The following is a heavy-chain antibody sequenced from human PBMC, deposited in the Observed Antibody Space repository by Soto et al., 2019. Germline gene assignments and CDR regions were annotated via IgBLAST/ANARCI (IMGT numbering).Heavy chain of an antibody. V-gene: IGHV4-31*03. CDR1: GDSIKRGDVY. CDR2: IFYSGIT. J-gene: IGHJ4*02. CDR3: GRELGSSHLAY. Sequence: PSETLSLTCTVSGDSIKRGDVYWSWIRQHPGKGLEWIGYIFYSGITHYNPSLKSRVTTSVDTTKNLFSLNLTSVTAADTAEYYAGRELGSSHLAYWGQGTLVTVSS. D-gene: IGHD6-6*01.